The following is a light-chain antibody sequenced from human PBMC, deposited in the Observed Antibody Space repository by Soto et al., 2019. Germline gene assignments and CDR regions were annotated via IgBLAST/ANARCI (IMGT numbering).Light chain of an antibody. CDR3: HQYNNWPNLT. CDR2: GAS. J-gene: IGKJ1*01. Sequence: EVVMTLSAATLSASTRERATLSCRASQSVSSNLAWYQQKPGQAPRLLIYGASTRATGIPARFSGSGSGTEFTLTISSLQSEDFAVYYCHQYNNWPNLTFCQGTKVDI. CDR1: QSVSSN. V-gene: IGKV3-15*01.